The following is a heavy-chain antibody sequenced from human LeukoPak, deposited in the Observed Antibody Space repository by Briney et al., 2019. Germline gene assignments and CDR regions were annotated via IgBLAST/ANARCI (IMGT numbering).Heavy chain of an antibody. CDR1: GFTFSYYA. CDR2: ISYSGDTI. CDR3: ARLGIITAAGSNDY. D-gene: IGHD6-13*01. J-gene: IGHJ4*02. Sequence: GGSLRLSCAASGFTFSYYAMNWVRQAPGKGLEWVSYISYSGDTIYYADSVKGRFTVSRDNAKNSLYLQMNSLRVEDTAVYYCARLGIITAAGSNDYWGQGTLVTVSS. V-gene: IGHV3-48*03.